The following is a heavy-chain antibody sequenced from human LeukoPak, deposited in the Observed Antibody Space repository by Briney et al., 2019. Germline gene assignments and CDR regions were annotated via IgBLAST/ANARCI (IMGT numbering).Heavy chain of an antibody. J-gene: IGHJ4*02. CDR1: GGSISSYY. V-gene: IGHV4-4*07. D-gene: IGHD3-3*01. CDR2: IYTSGST. CDR3: ARTGLDFWSGYYDY. Sequence: KTSETLSLTCTVSGGSISSYYWSWIRQPAGKGLEWIGRIYTSGSTNYNPSLKSRVTMSVDTSKNQFSLKLSSVTAADTAVYYCARTGLDFWSGYYDYWGQGTLVTVSS.